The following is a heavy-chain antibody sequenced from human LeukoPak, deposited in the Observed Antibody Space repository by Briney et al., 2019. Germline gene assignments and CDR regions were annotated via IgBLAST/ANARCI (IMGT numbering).Heavy chain of an antibody. D-gene: IGHD5-18*01. V-gene: IGHV4-4*07. J-gene: IGHJ4*02. CDR3: AKRGPFLVVGDTAMAHPVTPFDY. CDR1: GGSISSYY. CDR2: IYTSGST. Sequence: SETLSLTCTVSGGSISSYYWSWIRQPAGKGLEWIGRIYTSGSTNYNPSLKSRVTMSVDTSKNQFSLKLSSVTAADTAVYYCAKRGPFLVVGDTAMAHPVTPFDYWGQGTLVTVSS.